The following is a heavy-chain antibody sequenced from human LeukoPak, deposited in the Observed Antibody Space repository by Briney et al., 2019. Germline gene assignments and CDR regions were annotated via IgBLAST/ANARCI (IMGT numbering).Heavy chain of an antibody. CDR2: INHRGST. Sequence: PSETLSLTCAVYGGSFSDYYWSWVRQPPGKGLEWIGEINHRGSTNYNPSLKSRVTISVDTSKNQFSLKLSSVTAADTAVYYCARGLGFWSGYYRDYFDYWGQGTLVTVSS. V-gene: IGHV4-34*01. CDR3: ARGLGFWSGYYRDYFDY. CDR1: GGSFSDYY. J-gene: IGHJ4*02. D-gene: IGHD3-3*01.